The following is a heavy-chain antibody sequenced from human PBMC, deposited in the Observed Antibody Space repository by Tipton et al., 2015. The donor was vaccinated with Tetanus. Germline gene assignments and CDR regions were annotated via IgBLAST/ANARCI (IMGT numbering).Heavy chain of an antibody. Sequence: GLGKPSETLSLTCTVSGGSVRSGGYYWNWIRQPPGKGLEWIGYISYSGSTNSNYSLKSRITISQDTSKHQFSLKLTSVTAADTAVHYCARANYDFPKKGPFDSWGQGTLVIVSS. J-gene: IGHJ4*02. CDR3: ARANYDFPKKGPFDS. CDR2: ISYSGST. D-gene: IGHD3-3*01. CDR1: GGSVRSGGYY. V-gene: IGHV4-61*08.